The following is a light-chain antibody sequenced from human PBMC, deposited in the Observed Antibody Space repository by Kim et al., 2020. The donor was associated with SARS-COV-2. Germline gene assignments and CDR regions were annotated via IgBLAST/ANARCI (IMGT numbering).Light chain of an antibody. CDR3: CSYAGSYTLI. V-gene: IGLV2-11*01. J-gene: IGLJ2*01. Sequence: QSALTQPRSVSGSPGQSVTISCTGTNRDVGGYNYVSWYQHHPGKAPKLMIFDVNKRPSGVPDRFSGSKSGNTASLTISGLQAGDEADYYCCSYAGSYTLIFGGGTKLTVL. CDR1: NRDVGGYNY. CDR2: DVN.